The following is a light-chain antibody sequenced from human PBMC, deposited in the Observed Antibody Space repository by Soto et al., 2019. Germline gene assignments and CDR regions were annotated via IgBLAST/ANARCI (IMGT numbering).Light chain of an antibody. CDR2: GAS. CDR1: QSISSN. V-gene: IGKV3-15*01. J-gene: IGKJ1*01. CDR3: QQYYSFPLT. Sequence: EILMTQSPVTLSVSPGEGATLSCRASQSISSNLAWYQQRPGQAPRLLIYGASVRATGVPARFSGSGSGTDFTLTITSLQSEDFATYYCQQYYSFPLTFGQGTKVDIK.